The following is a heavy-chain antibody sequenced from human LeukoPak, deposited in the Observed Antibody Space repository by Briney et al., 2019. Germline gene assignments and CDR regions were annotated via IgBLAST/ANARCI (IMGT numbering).Heavy chain of an antibody. CDR2: ISAYNGNT. D-gene: IGHD3-10*01. J-gene: IGHJ5*02. V-gene: IGHV1-18*01. CDR1: GYTFTSYG. CDR3: ARDLYRSGNYYKPNGFDP. Sequence: RASVKVSCKASGYTFTSYGISWVRQAPGQGLEWMGWISAYNGNTNYAQKLQGRVTMTTDTSTSTAYMELRSLRSDDTAVYYCARDLYRSGNYYKPNGFDPWGQGTLVTVSS.